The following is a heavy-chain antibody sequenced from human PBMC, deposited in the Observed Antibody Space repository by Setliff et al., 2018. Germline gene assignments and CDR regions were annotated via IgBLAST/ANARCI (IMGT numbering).Heavy chain of an antibody. CDR3: ARDRLRYFDWLLCTAIDY. CDR1: GFTFSSYW. Sequence: PGESLKISCAASGFTFSSYWMSWVRQAPGKGLEWVANIKQDGSEKYYVGSVKGRFTISRDNAKNSLYLQMNSLRAEDTAVYYCARDRLRYFDWLLCTAIDYWGQGTLVTVSS. V-gene: IGHV3-7*01. D-gene: IGHD3-9*01. J-gene: IGHJ4*02. CDR2: IKQDGSEK.